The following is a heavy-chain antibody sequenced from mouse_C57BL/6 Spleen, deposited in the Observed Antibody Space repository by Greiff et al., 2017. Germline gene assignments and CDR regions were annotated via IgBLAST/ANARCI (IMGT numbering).Heavy chain of an antibody. Sequence: QVQLQQPGAELVKPGASVKMSCKASGYTFTSYWITWVKQRPGQGLEWIGDIYPGSGSTNYNEKFKSKATLTVDTSSSTAYMQLSSLTSEDSAVYYWARHYGSSYDWYFDVWGTGTTVTVSS. D-gene: IGHD1-1*01. CDR3: ARHYGSSYDWYFDV. CDR2: IYPGSGST. J-gene: IGHJ1*03. CDR1: GYTFTSYW. V-gene: IGHV1-55*01.